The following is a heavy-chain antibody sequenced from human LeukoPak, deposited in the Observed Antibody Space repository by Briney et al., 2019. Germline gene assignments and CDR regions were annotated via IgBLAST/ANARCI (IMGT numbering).Heavy chain of an antibody. Sequence: ASVKVSCKASGYTFASYGISWVRQAPGQGLEWMGLISAYNGNTNYAQKLQGRVTMTTDTSTSTAYMELRSLRSDDTAVYYCAREGHSSSWSDWFDPWGQGTLVTVSS. V-gene: IGHV1-18*01. J-gene: IGHJ5*02. D-gene: IGHD6-13*01. CDR3: AREGHSSSWSDWFDP. CDR2: ISAYNGNT. CDR1: GYTFASYG.